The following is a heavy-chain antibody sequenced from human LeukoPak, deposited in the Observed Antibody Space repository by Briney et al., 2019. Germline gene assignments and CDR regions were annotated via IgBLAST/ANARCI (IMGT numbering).Heavy chain of an antibody. D-gene: IGHD2-15*01. CDR1: GYTFTSYG. CDR2: ISAYNGNT. J-gene: IGHJ5*02. V-gene: IGHV1-18*01. CDR3: ARVLVAAGSNWFDP. Sequence: ASVKVSCKASGYTFTSYGISWVRQAPGQGLEWMGWISAYNGNTNYAQKLQGRVTMTTDTSTSTAYMELRGLRSDDTAVYYCARVLVAAGSNWFDPWGQGTLVTVSS.